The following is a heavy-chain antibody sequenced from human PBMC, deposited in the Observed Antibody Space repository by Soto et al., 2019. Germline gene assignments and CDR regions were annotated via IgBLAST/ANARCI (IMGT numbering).Heavy chain of an antibody. CDR2: ISIYNGNT. CDR3: ARARCSSTSCYFDY. Sequence: GASVKVSCKPSGYTFTNYGLTWVRQAPGQGLEWMGWISIYNGNTKSAQKFQGRVTMTADTSTSTAYMELRSLRSDDTAVYYCARARCSSTSCYFDYWGQGTLVTV. J-gene: IGHJ4*02. CDR1: GYTFTNYG. V-gene: IGHV1-18*01. D-gene: IGHD2-2*01.